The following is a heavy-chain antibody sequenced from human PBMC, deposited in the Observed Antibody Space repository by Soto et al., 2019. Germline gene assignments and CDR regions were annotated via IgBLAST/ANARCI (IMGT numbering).Heavy chain of an antibody. V-gene: IGHV4-59*01. J-gene: IGHJ1*01. CDR2: SYYSGST. D-gene: IGHD6-13*01. CDR3: ASLGYSSSWYVDGYFQH. CDR1: GGSISSYY. Sequence: QVQLQESGQGLVKPSETLSLTCTVSGGSISSYYWSWIRQPPGKGLEWIGYSYYSGSTNYNPSPKSRVTISVDTSKHQCALELCSVTAADTAVYYCASLGYSSSWYVDGYFQHWGQGTLVTVSS.